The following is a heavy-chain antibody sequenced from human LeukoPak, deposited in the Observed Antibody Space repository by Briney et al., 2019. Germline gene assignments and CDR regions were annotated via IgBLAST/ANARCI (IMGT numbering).Heavy chain of an antibody. CDR3: ARENYYDSSGYAAPPSNWFDP. CDR2: IWYDGSNK. CDR1: GFTFSSYG. Sequence: GGSLRLSCAASGFTFSSYGMHWVRQAPGKGVEWVAVIWYDGSNKYYADSVKGRFTISRDNSKNTLYLQMNSLRAEDTAVYYCARENYYDSSGYAAPPSNWFDPWGQGTLVTVSS. V-gene: IGHV3-33*01. D-gene: IGHD3-22*01. J-gene: IGHJ5*02.